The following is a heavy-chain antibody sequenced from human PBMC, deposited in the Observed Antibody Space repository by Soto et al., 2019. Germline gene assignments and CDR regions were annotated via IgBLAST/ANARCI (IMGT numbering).Heavy chain of an antibody. J-gene: IGHJ6*04. V-gene: IGHV1-8*01. D-gene: IGHD3-10*01. CDR2: MNPNSGNT. CDR1: GYTFTSYD. Sequence: ASVKVSCPASGYTFTSYDINWVRQATGQGLEWMGWMNPNSGNTGYAQKFQGRVTMTRNISISTAYMELSSLRSEDTAVYYCARGTMGRGADARYSYFGMDGWGKGNTVTV. CDR3: ARGTMGRGADARYSYFGMDG.